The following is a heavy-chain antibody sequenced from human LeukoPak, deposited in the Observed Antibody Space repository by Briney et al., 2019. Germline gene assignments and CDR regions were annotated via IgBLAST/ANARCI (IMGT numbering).Heavy chain of an antibody. CDR3: ARGPYDILTGSNWFDP. J-gene: IGHJ5*02. CDR2: IYYSGST. CDR1: GGSISSGGYY. Sequence: SQTLSLTCTVPGGSISSGGYYWSWIRQHPGKGLEWIGYIYYSGSTYYNPSLKSRVTISVDTSKNQFSLKLSSVTAADTAVYYCARGPYDILTGSNWFDPWGQGTLVTVSS. D-gene: IGHD3-9*01. V-gene: IGHV4-31*03.